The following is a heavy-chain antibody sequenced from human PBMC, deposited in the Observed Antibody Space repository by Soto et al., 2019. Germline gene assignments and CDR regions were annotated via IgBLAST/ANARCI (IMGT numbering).Heavy chain of an antibody. D-gene: IGHD6-19*01. J-gene: IGHJ5*02. Sequence: TLSLTCNMSGDSYSISTYSWIWIRQPPGKALQWIGFIYQSGVTSYNPSLASRVSISLDRSNNQCSLKLKSVTAADTAVYFCAGMPYTSGLRFDPWGPGTLVTVSS. V-gene: IGHV4-30-2*01. CDR2: IYQSGVT. CDR1: GDSYSISTYS. CDR3: AGMPYTSGLRFDP.